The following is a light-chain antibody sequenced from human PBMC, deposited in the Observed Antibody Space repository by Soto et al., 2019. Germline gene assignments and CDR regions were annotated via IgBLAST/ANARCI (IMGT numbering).Light chain of an antibody. CDR3: QQSFSTLGWT. CDR1: QNIRTS. Sequence: DIQMTQSPSSLCASVGDRVTITCRASQNIRTSLSWYQQKSGKAPTLLIFAASSLKNGVQSRLSGSGSGTDFTLTISSLHPEAFAPYYSQQSFSTLGWTFGQGTKVDI. J-gene: IGKJ1*01. CDR2: AAS. V-gene: IGKV1-39*01.